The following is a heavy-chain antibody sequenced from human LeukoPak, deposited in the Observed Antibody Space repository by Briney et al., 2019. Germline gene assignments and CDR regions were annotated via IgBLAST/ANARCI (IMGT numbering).Heavy chain of an antibody. CDR2: ISYDGSNK. CDR3: ARGPGPIAGAKNPFDI. CDR1: GFTFSAYA. D-gene: IGHD1-26*01. V-gene: IGHV3-30*01. Sequence: GRSLRLSCAASGFTFSAYAMHWVRQAPGKGLEWVAVISYDGSNKYYADSVKGRFAISGDKSKDTLYLQMNSLRPEDTAVYYCARGPGPIAGAKNPFDIWGQGTMVTVSS. J-gene: IGHJ3*02.